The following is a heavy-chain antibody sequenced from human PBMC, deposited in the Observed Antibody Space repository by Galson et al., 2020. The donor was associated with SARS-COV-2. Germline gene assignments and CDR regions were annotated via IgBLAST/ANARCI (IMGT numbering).Heavy chain of an antibody. CDR2: IYSEGSST. Sequence: GGSLRLSCAASGFTFSSYWMHWVRQAPGKGLVWVSRIYSEGSSTSYADSVKGRFTISGDNAKNTLYLQMNSLRAEDTAVYYCARGDMGNGCFDYWGQGTLVTVSS. CDR3: ARGDMGNGCFDY. D-gene: IGHD3-3*01. J-gene: IGHJ4*02. CDR1: GFTFSSYW. V-gene: IGHV3-74*01.